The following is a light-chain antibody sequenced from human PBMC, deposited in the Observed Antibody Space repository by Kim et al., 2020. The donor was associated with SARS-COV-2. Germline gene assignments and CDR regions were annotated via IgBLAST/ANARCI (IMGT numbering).Light chain of an antibody. CDR2: AAS. CDR3: QQLNSYPIT. J-gene: IGKJ5*01. Sequence: ASVGDRVNSTCRASQGISSYLAWYQQKPGKAPKLLIYAASTLQSGVPSRFSGSGSGTEFTLTISSLQPEDFATYYCQQLNSYPITFGQGTRLEIK. V-gene: IGKV1-9*01. CDR1: QGISSY.